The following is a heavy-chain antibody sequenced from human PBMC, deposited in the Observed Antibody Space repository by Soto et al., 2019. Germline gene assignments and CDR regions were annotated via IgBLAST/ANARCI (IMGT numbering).Heavy chain of an antibody. V-gene: IGHV5-51*01. Sequence: PGESLKISCKGSGYSFTSYWIGWVRQMPGKGLEWMGIIYPGDSETRYSPSFQGQVTISHDKSISTAFLQWSSLQASDSAMYYCARGGAAYGLDYWGQGTLVTVSS. CDR3: ARGGAAYGLDY. CDR2: IYPGDSET. J-gene: IGHJ4*02. CDR1: GYSFTSYW. D-gene: IGHD3-10*01.